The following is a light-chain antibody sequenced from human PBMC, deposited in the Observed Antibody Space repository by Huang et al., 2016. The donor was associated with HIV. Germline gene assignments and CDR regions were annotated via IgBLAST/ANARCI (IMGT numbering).Light chain of an antibody. Sequence: EIVLTQSPATLSLSPGERATLSCRASQSVSSSLACYQQKPGQPPSLLIYDASDRSTGIPARFSGSGSGKDFTLTISSLEPEDFAVYYCQQRSNLPRTFGQGTKVEIK. CDR3: QQRSNLPRT. CDR2: DAS. J-gene: IGKJ1*01. CDR1: QSVSSS. V-gene: IGKV3-11*01.